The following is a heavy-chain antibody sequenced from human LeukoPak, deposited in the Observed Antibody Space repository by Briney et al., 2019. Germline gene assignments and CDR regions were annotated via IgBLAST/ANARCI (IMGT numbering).Heavy chain of an antibody. V-gene: IGHV4-59*01. CDR3: ARPMIAGNYYGMDV. J-gene: IGHJ6*01. CDR2: IYYSGST. D-gene: IGHD3-22*01. CDR1: GGSISSYY. Sequence: SETLSLTCTVSGGSISSYYWRWMRQPPGKGLEGIGYIYYSGSTNYNPSLKNRVTVSVHTSKNQFSLKLSSVTAADTAVYYCARPMIAGNYYGMDVWGQGTTVTVPS.